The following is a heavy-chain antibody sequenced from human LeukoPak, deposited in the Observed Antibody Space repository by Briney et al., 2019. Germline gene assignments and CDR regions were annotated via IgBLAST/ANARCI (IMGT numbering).Heavy chain of an antibody. CDR1: GYTFTSYD. Sequence: ASVKVSCTASGYTFTSYDINWVRQATGQGLEWIGWMNPNSGNTGYAQKFQGRVTMTRNTSISTAYMELSSLRSEDTAVYYCARGQGTTRPPSFDYWGQGTLVTVSS. V-gene: IGHV1-8*01. D-gene: IGHD4-17*01. CDR3: ARGQGTTRPPSFDY. J-gene: IGHJ4*02. CDR2: MNPNSGNT.